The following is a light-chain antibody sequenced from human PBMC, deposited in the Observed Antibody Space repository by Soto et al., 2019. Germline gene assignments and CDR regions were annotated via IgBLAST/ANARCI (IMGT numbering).Light chain of an antibody. CDR3: QQASSYPLT. V-gene: IGKV1-12*01. J-gene: IGKJ4*01. Sequence: DIQMTQSPSSVSASVGDRVTITCRASENINNWLDWYQQKPGKAPNLIIYETSTLQSGVPSRFSGSRSGADFTITISSLQPEDFATYYCQQASSYPLTFGGGTRVE. CDR2: ETS. CDR1: ENINNW.